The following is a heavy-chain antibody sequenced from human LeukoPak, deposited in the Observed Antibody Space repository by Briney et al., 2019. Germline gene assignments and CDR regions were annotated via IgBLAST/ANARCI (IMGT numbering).Heavy chain of an antibody. CDR2: IYYSGST. V-gene: IGHV4-59*01. CDR3: ARDGDFRGSGSYLDY. J-gene: IGHJ4*02. CDR1: GGSISSYY. D-gene: IGHD3-10*01. Sequence: PSETLSLTCTVSGGSISSYYWSWIRQPPGKGLEWIGYIYYSGSTNYNPSLKSRVTISVDTSKNQFSLKLSSVTAADTAVYYCARDGDFRGSGSYLDYWGQGTLVTVSS.